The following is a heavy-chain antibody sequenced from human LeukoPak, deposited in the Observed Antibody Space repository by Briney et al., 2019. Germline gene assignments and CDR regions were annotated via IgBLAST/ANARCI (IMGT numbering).Heavy chain of an antibody. CDR2: IHYSGST. D-gene: IGHD1-7*01. CDR3: VKQELLLDP. Sequence: GSLRLSCAASGFPFSSYSMTWVRQAPGKGLEWIGSIHYSGSTYYNPSLKSRVTISVDTSKNQFSLKLSSVTAADPAVYYCVKQELLLDPWGQGTLVTVSS. J-gene: IGHJ5*02. CDR1: GFPFSSYS. V-gene: IGHV4-39*01.